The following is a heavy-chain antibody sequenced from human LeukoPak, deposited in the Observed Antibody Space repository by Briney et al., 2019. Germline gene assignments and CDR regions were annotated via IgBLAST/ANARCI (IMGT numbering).Heavy chain of an antibody. CDR2: ISSSSSYI. V-gene: IGHV3-21*04. D-gene: IGHD6-19*01. Sequence: GGSLRLSCAASGFTVSSIDMSWVRQAPGKGLEWASSISSSSSYIYYADSVKGRFTISRDNAKNSLYLQMNSLRSEDTAVYYCARDHSSGWYPPHKYFQHWGQGTLVTVSS. CDR1: GFTVSSID. CDR3: ARDHSSGWYPPHKYFQH. J-gene: IGHJ1*01.